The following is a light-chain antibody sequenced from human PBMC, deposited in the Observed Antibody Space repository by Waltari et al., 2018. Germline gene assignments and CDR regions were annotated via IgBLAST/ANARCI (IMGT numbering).Light chain of an antibody. J-gene: IGKJ1*01. Sequence: EIVLTQSPATLPWSPGERAPLSCRASQGVSRTLAWYQQKPGQAPTLLIYGASIRATGIPDRFTGSGSGTDFSLTISSLEPEDFAIYFCQHYVRLPATFGQGTKVEIK. CDR3: QHYVRLPAT. CDR1: QGVSRT. V-gene: IGKV3-20*01. CDR2: GAS.